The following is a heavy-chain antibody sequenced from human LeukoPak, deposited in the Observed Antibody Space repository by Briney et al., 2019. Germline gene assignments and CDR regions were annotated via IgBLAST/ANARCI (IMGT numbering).Heavy chain of an antibody. V-gene: IGHV4-59*01. CDR1: GGSISSYY. J-gene: IGHJ3*02. D-gene: IGHD1-26*01. CDR3: ARAKDPSRSQRAFDI. CDR2: IYYGGST. Sequence: SETLSLTCTVSGGSISSYYWSWIRQPPGKGLEWIGYIYYGGSTNYNPSLKSRVTISVDTSKNQFSLKLSSVTAADTAVYYCARAKDPSRSQRAFDIWGQGTMVTVSS.